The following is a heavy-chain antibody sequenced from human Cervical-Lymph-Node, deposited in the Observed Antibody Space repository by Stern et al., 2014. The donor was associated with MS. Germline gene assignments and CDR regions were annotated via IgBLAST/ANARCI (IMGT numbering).Heavy chain of an antibody. V-gene: IGHV3-30*18. Sequence: VQLVESGGGVVQPGGSLRLSCVASGFTFTTSGMHWVRQAPGKGLDWVAVISYDGSNQDYGDSVKGRFTISRDNSKNTVYLQMNSLRPEDTAVYYCANAAALSCRSPSCYKAFEYWGQGILVTVSS. D-gene: IGHD2-2*02. CDR2: ISYDGSNQ. CDR1: GFTFTTSG. CDR3: ANAAALSCRSPSCYKAFEY. J-gene: IGHJ4*02.